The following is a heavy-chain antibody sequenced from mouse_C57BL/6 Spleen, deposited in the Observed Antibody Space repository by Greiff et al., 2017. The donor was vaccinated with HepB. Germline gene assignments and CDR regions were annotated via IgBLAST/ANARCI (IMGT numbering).Heavy chain of an antibody. CDR3: ARRGLGVLDY. V-gene: IGHV1-50*01. CDR1: GYTFTSYW. Sequence: VKLQQPGAELVKPGASVKLSCKASGYTFTSYWMQWVKQRPGQGLEWIGEIDPSDSYTNYNQKFKGKATLTVDTSSSTAYMQLSSLTSEDSAVYYCARRGLGVLDYWGQGTTLTVSS. J-gene: IGHJ2*01. CDR2: IDPSDSYT.